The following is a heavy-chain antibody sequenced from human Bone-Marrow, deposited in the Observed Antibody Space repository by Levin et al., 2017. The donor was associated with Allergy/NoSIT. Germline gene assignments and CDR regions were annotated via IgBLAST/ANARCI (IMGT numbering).Heavy chain of an antibody. D-gene: IGHD6-13*01. CDR2: IRNKANRHTT. Sequence: SCAASGFTFSDHYMDWVRQAPGKGLEWVGRIRNKANRHTTEYAASVQGRLTISRDDSKNSLYLEMNRLKPEDTAVYYCAREGAAAGDFDYWGQGALVTVSS. J-gene: IGHJ4*02. CDR3: AREGAAAGDFDY. V-gene: IGHV3-72*01. CDR1: GFTFSDHY.